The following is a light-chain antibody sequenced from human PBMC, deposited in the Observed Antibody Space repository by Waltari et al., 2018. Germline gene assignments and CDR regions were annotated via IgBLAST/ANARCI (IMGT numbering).Light chain of an antibody. CDR1: QSISSW. CDR2: KSS. V-gene: IGKV1-5*03. J-gene: IGKJ1*01. CDR3: QQYNIYWT. Sequence: DIQMTQSPSTLSASVGDRVTITCRASQSISSWLAWYQQKPGKAPKLLNYKSSSLESGVPSRFRGSGSWTEFTLTISSLQPDDFATYYCQQYNIYWTFGQGTKVEIK.